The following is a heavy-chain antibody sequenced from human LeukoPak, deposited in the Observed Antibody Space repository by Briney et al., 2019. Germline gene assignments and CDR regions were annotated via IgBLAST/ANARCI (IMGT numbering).Heavy chain of an antibody. J-gene: IGHJ4*02. CDR3: ARDPHAGIFDS. CDR2: ISSGGSTT. CDR1: GFTFGDFH. V-gene: IGHV3-48*02. Sequence: GGSLRLSCATSGFTFGDFHMNWLRQAPGKGLDHVSYISSGGSTTYYADSVVGRFSISRDDAKNFLYLQMDSLRDGDTAVYYCARDPHAGIFDSWGQGTLVTVSS.